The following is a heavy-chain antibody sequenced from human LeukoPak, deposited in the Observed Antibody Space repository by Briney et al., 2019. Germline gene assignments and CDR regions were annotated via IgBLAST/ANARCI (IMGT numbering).Heavy chain of an antibody. CDR3: ARSSSGYYPFDY. CDR1: GGSISSYY. V-gene: IGHV4-59*12. J-gene: IGHJ4*02. D-gene: IGHD3-22*01. Sequence: SETLSLTCTVSGGSISSYYWSWIRQPPGKGLEWIGEIYHSGSTNYNPSLKSRVTISVDKSKNQFSLKLSSVTAADTAVYYCARSSSGYYPFDYWGQGTLVTVSS. CDR2: IYHSGST.